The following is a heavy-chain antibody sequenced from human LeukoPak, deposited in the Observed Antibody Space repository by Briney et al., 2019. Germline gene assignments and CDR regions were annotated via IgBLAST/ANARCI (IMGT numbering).Heavy chain of an antibody. CDR3: ARRVYCSSSSCSHFDY. CDR1: GYTFTTYY. D-gene: IGHD2-2*01. V-gene: IGHV1-46*01. CDR2: INPNGGST. Sequence: ASVKVSCKASGYTFTTYYMHWVRQAPGQGLEWMGIINPNGGSTTYAQKFQGRVTMTRDTSTSTVYMELSSLGSEDTAVHFCARRVYCSSSSCSHFDYWGQGTPVTVSS. J-gene: IGHJ4*02.